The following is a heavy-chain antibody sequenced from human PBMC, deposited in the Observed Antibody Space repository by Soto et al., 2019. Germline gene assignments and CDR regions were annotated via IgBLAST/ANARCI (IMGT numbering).Heavy chain of an antibody. D-gene: IGHD3-10*01. CDR2: IYYSGVT. CDR3: ARVDNSGENGFDS. V-gene: IGHV4-30-4*01. J-gene: IGHJ5*01. Sequence: KTSETLSLTCTVSGGSISSSDFHWSWIRQPPGKGLEWIGYIYYSGVTYYNPSLKSRLTISVDTSKNQFSMKLKSVTAADTAVYYCARVDNSGENGFDSWGQGTLVTVSS. CDR1: GGSISSSDFH.